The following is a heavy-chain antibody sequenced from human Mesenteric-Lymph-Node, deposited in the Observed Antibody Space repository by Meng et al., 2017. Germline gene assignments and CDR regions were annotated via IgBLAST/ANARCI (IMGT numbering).Heavy chain of an antibody. V-gene: IGHV4-30-4*01. CDR3: ARGRSDWFDP. CDR1: GGSIRSGDYY. Sequence: QVQLQESGQVLVKPSQTLSLTCTVSGGSIRSGDYYWSWIRQPPGKGLELIGHIYYSGSTSYNPSLKSRVTISVDTSNNQFSLKLSSVTAADTAVYYCARGRSDWFDPWGQGTLVTVSS. CDR2: IYYSGST. J-gene: IGHJ5*02.